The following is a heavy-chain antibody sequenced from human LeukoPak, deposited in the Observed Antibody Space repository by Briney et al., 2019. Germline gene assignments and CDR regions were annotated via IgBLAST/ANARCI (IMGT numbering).Heavy chain of an antibody. V-gene: IGHV3-7*01. CDR3: ARVLIGQWLLNY. CDR1: GFTFSDYW. J-gene: IGHJ4*02. D-gene: IGHD6-19*01. CDR2: IKQDGSKK. Sequence: GGSLRLSCAASGFTFSDYWVDWVRQAPGKGLEWVANIKQDGSKKNYLESVKGRFTISRDNAKNSLYLQMNSLRAEDTAVYYCARVLIGQWLLNYWGQGTLVTVSS.